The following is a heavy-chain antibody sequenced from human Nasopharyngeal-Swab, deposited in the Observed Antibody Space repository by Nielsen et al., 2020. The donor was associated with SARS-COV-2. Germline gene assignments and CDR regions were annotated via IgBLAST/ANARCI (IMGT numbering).Heavy chain of an antibody. D-gene: IGHD4-17*01. CDR1: GGSMNTISYY. J-gene: IGHJ4*02. CDR2: IYYSGTT. CDR3: ARALLDYGDSGAEER. Sequence: SETLSLTCTVSGGSMNTISYYWGWIRQPPGKGLEWIGNIYYSGTTSYNPSLKSRVTISVDTSKNQFSLNLNSVTAADTAVYYCARALLDYGDSGAEERWGQGALVTVSS. V-gene: IGHV4-39*07.